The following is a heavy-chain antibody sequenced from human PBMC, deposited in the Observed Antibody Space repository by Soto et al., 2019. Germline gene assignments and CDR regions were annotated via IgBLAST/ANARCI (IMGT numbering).Heavy chain of an antibody. CDR1: VGSFSGYY. Sequence: SETLSLTCAVYVGSFSGYYWSWIRQPPGKGLEWIGEINHSGSTNYNPSLKSRVTISVDTSKNQFSLKLSSVTAADTAVYYCARGSPDWFDPWGQGTLVT. J-gene: IGHJ5*02. V-gene: IGHV4-34*01. CDR2: INHSGST. CDR3: ARGSPDWFDP.